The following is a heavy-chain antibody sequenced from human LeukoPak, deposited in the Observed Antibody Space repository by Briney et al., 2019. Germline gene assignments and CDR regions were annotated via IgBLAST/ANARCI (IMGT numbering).Heavy chain of an antibody. CDR3: ASSEYYYDSSGSRAYYFDY. Sequence: SETLSLTCTVSGGSISSSSYYWGWIRQPPGKGLEWIGSIYYSGSTNYNPSLKSRVTISVDTSKNQFSLKLSSVTAADTAVYYCASSEYYYDSSGSRAYYFDYWGQGTLVTVSS. CDR1: GGSISSSSYY. J-gene: IGHJ4*02. V-gene: IGHV4-39*07. CDR2: IYYSGST. D-gene: IGHD3-22*01.